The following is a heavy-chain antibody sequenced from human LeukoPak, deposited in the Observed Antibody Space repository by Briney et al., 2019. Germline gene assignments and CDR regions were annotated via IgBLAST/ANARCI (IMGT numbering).Heavy chain of an antibody. V-gene: IGHV3-21*01. CDR2: ISSSSSYI. D-gene: IGHD6-13*01. CDR1: GFTFSSYA. J-gene: IGHJ4*02. Sequence: PGGSLRLSCAASGFTFSSYAMHWVRQAPGKGLEWVSSISSSSSYIYYADSVKGRFTISRDNAKNSLYLQMNSLRAEDTAAYYCARERAAAVSDYWGQGTLVTVSS. CDR3: ARERAAAVSDY.